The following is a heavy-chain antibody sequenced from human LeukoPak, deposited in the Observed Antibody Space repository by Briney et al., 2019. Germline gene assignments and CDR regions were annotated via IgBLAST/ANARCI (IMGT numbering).Heavy chain of an antibody. CDR3: ARFSRITWGDWGDAFDI. D-gene: IGHD2-21*02. J-gene: IGHJ3*02. Sequence: SETLSLTCSVYGGSFSDYFWSWIRQSPGQGLEWIGEIDDGGNTNYNPSLMSRVIVSMEKSKKQFSLVMRSVAAADTAVYYCARFSRITWGDWGDAFDIWGQGTTVIVSS. CDR1: GGSFSDYF. V-gene: IGHV4-34*01. CDR2: IDDGGNT.